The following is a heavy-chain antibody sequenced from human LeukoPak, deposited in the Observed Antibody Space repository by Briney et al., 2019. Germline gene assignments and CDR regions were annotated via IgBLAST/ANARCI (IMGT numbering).Heavy chain of an antibody. J-gene: IGHJ4*02. CDR2: IIRVGRTT. Sequence: GGSLRLSCAATGFSISSYWMHWVRQAPGKGLVWVPRIIRVGRTTNYADSVKGRFTISRDNAKKMLSLQMNSLRAEDTAVYYCAKFALRYCSGGSCHPFDYWGQGTLVTVSS. CDR3: AKFALRYCSGGSCHPFDY. D-gene: IGHD2-15*01. CDR1: GFSISSYW. V-gene: IGHV3-74*01.